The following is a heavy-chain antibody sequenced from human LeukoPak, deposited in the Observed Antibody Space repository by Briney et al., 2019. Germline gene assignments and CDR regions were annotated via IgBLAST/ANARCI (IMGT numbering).Heavy chain of an antibody. J-gene: IGHJ4*02. Sequence: PSETLSLTCTVSGGSISSGDYYWSWIRQPPGKGLEWIGYIYYSGSTYYNPSLKSRVTISVDTSKNQFSLKLSSVTGADTAVYYCAPGGYYGSGSYPQWGQGTLVTVSS. CDR1: GGSISSGDYY. CDR3: APGGYYGSGSYPQ. D-gene: IGHD3-10*01. V-gene: IGHV4-30-4*01. CDR2: IYYSGST.